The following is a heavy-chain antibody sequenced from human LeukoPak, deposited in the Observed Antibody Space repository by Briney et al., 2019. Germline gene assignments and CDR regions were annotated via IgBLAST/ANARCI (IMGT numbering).Heavy chain of an antibody. D-gene: IGHD3-10*01. V-gene: IGHV3-33*01. Sequence: GGSLRLSCAASGSTFSSYGMHWVRQAPGKGLEWVAVIWYDGSNKYYADSVKGRFTISRDNSKNTLYLQMNSLRAEDTAVYYCARVMVRGVRFNGMDVWGKGTTVTVSS. CDR2: IWYDGSNK. CDR1: GSTFSSYG. J-gene: IGHJ6*04. CDR3: ARVMVRGVRFNGMDV.